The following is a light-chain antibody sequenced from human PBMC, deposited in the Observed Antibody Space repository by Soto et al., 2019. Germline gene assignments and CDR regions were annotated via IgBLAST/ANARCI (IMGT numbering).Light chain of an antibody. CDR1: SGHNTYI. J-gene: IGLJ3*02. V-gene: IGLV4-60*02. CDR2: LDRSGSY. Sequence: QPVLTQSSSASASLGSSVKLTCILSSGHNTYIIAWHQQQPGKAPRFLMTLDRSGSYNRGSGVPGRFSGSSSGADRYLTISNLQFEDEGDYYCETWYSTTHKVFGGGTKLTVL. CDR3: ETWYSTTHKV.